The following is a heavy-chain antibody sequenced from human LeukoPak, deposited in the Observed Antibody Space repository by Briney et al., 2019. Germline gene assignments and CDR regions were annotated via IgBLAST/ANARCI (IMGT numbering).Heavy chain of an antibody. D-gene: IGHD3-3*01. J-gene: IGHJ4*02. V-gene: IGHV3-30*02. CDR2: IRYDGSIK. CDR3: AKDFLEWFQAFDY. Sequence: GVSLRLSCAASGFTFSSFGMHWVRQAPGKGLEWVAFIRYDGSIKYYTDSVKGRFTISRDNSKSTVYLQMNSLRPEDTAIYYCAKDFLEWFQAFDYWGQGTLVAVSS. CDR1: GFTFSSFG.